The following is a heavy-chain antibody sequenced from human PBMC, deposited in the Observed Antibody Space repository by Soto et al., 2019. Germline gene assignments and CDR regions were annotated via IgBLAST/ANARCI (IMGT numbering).Heavy chain of an antibody. Sequence: SVKVSCKASGCTFSSYALRWVRQAPGQGLEWMGGIIPIFGTANYAQKFQGRVTITADKSTSTAYMELSSLRSEDTAVYYCAREQIIPARRDAFDFWGQGSLVTLSS. J-gene: IGHJ3*01. CDR2: IIPIFGTA. CDR3: AREQIIPARRDAFDF. CDR1: GCTFSSYA. D-gene: IGHD3-3*01. V-gene: IGHV1-69*06.